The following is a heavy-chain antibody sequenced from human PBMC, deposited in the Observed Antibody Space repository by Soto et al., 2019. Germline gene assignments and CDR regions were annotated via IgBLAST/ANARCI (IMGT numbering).Heavy chain of an antibody. CDR2: INPSAGST. V-gene: IGHV1-46*01. CDR1: GYTFTSYY. Sequence: QVQLVQSGAEVKKPGASVKVSCKASGYTFTSYYMHWVRQAPGQGLECMGIINPSAGSTSYAQKFQGRVTMTRDTATSTVYMELSSLRSEYTAVYYCARSFIVVVVAAEHWGQGTLVTVSS. D-gene: IGHD2-15*01. J-gene: IGHJ4*02. CDR3: ARSFIVVVVAAEH.